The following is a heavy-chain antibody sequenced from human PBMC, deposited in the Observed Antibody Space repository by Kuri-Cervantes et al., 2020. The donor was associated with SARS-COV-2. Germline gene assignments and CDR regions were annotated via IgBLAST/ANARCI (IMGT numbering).Heavy chain of an antibody. J-gene: IGHJ4*02. V-gene: IGHV4-61*02. Sequence: SETLSLTCTVSGGSISSGSYYWSWIRQPAGKGLEWIGRIYTSGSTTYNPPLKSRVTISVDTSKNQFSLKLSSVTAADTAVYYCASNPNYDFWSGYFDYWGQGTLVTVSS. CDR2: IYTSGST. D-gene: IGHD3-3*01. CDR1: GGSISSGSYY. CDR3: ASNPNYDFWSGYFDY.